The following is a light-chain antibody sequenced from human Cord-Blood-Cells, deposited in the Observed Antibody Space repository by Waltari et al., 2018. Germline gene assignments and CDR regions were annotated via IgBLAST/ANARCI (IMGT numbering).Light chain of an antibody. J-gene: IGKJ4*01. Sequence: EIVLTQSPATLSLSPGDRATLSCRASQSVSSYLAWYQQKPGQAPRLLIYDASNRATGIPARFSGSESGTDFTRTISSLEPEDFAVYYCQQRSNWPLTFGGGTKVEIK. V-gene: IGKV3-11*01. CDR2: DAS. CDR3: QQRSNWPLT. CDR1: QSVSSY.